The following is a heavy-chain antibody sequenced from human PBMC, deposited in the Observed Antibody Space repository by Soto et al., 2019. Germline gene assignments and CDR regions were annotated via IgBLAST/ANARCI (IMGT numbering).Heavy chain of an antibody. D-gene: IGHD1-7*01. CDR2: ISAYNGNT. Sequence: ASVKVSCKASGYTFTSYGISWVRQAPGQGLEWMGRISAYNGNTNYAQKLQGRVTMTTDTSTSTAYMELRSLRSGDTAVYYCARDRGYNWNYGWFDPWGQGTLVTVSS. J-gene: IGHJ5*02. CDR1: GYTFTSYG. V-gene: IGHV1-18*01. CDR3: ARDRGYNWNYGWFDP.